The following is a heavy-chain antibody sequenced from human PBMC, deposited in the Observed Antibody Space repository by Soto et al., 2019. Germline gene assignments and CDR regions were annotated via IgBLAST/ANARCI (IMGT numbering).Heavy chain of an antibody. V-gene: IGHV4-31*03. CDR2: IYYSGST. Sequence: PSETLSLTCTVSGGSISSGGYYWSWIRQHPGKGLKWIGYIYYSGSTYYNPSLKSRVTISVDTSKNQFSLKLSSVTAADTAVYYCARDLEGKWGQYAFDIWGQGTMVTVSS. D-gene: IGHD2-8*01. J-gene: IGHJ3*02. CDR1: GGSISSGGYY. CDR3: ARDLEGKWGQYAFDI.